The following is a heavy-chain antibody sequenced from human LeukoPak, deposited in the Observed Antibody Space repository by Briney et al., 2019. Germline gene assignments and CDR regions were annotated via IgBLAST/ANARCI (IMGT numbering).Heavy chain of an antibody. V-gene: IGHV3-30-3*01. CDR2: ISYDGSNK. J-gene: IGHJ4*02. Sequence: PGRSLRLSCAASGFTFSSYAMHWVRQAPGKGLEWVAVISYDGSNKYYADSVKGRFTISRDNSKNTLYLQMNSLRAEDTAVCYCASWGGLKPIDYWGQGTLVTVSS. CDR3: ASWGGLKPIDY. CDR1: GFTFSSYA. D-gene: IGHD3-10*01.